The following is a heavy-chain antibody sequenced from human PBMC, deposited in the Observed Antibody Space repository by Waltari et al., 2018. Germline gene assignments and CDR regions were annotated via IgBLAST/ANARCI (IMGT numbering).Heavy chain of an antibody. CDR1: GFTFSSYA. CDR2: IKQDGSEK. D-gene: IGHD3-16*01. Sequence: EVQLVESGGGFVQPGGSLRLSCAASGFTFSSYALQWVRQAPGKGLEWVAHIKQDGSEKYYVESVKGRFTISRDNAKNSLYLQMNSLRDEDTALYYCQGGNYVVDYWGQGTLVTVSS. V-gene: IGHV3-7*01. CDR3: QGGNYVVDY. J-gene: IGHJ4*02.